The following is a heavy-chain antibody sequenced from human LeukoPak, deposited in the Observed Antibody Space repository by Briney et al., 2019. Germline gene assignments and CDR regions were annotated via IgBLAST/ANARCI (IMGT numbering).Heavy chain of an antibody. CDR3: AKPPEGSGYYYAITNDAFDI. D-gene: IGHD3-22*01. CDR2: INGSGGST. CDR1: GFTFSSYA. J-gene: IGHJ3*02. V-gene: IGHV3-23*01. Sequence: PGGSLRLSCAASGFTFSSYAMSWVRQAPGKGLEWVSAINGSGGSTYYADYVKGRFTISRDNSNNTLYLQMNSLRAEDTAVYNCAKPPEGSGYYYAITNDAFDIWGQGTMVTVSS.